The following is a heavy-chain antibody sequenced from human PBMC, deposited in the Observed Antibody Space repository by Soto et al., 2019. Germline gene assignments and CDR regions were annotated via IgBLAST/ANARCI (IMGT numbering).Heavy chain of an antibody. V-gene: IGHV3-23*01. Sequence: GGSLRLSCAASGFTFSSYAMSWVRQAPGKGLEWVSAISGSGGSTYYADSVKGRFTIPRDNSKNTLYLQMNSLRAEDTAVYYCAKSPVRIAAAGTDTDYWGQGTLVTVPS. D-gene: IGHD6-13*01. CDR3: AKSPVRIAAAGTDTDY. CDR1: GFTFSSYA. CDR2: ISGSGGST. J-gene: IGHJ4*02.